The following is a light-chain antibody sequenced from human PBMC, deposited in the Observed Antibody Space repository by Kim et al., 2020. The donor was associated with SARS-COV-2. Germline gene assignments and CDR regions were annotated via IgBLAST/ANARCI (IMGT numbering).Light chain of an antibody. V-gene: IGLV2-14*03. CDR3: CSTSNTLDYV. CDR1: SGDIGNSNS. Sequence: QSITISCSGTSGDIGNSNSVSWYQQHSGEAPRLIIYDVRDRPSGGSARFSGSKSANMASLTISGLRSEDEADYYCCSTSNTLDYVFGSGTKVTVL. CDR2: DVR. J-gene: IGLJ1*01.